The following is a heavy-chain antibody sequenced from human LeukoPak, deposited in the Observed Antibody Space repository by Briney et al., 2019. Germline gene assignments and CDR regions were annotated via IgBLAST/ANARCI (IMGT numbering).Heavy chain of an antibody. J-gene: IGHJ5*02. V-gene: IGHV4-38-2*01. D-gene: IGHD2-15*01. Sequence: SETLSLTCAVSGYSISSGYYWGWIRQPPGQGLEWIGSIYHSGSTYYNPSLKSRVTISVDTSKNQFSLKLSSVTAADTAVYYCARHLGDIVVVVAATSNWFDPWGQGTLVTVSS. CDR3: ARHLGDIVVVVAATSNWFDP. CDR2: IYHSGST. CDR1: GYSISSGYY.